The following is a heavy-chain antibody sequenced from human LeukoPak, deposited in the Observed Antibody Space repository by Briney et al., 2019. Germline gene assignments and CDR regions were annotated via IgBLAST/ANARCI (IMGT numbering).Heavy chain of an antibody. V-gene: IGHV1-2*02. D-gene: IGHD6-13*01. CDR2: INPNSGGT. J-gene: IGHJ5*02. CDR1: GYTFTGYY. CDR3: ARNAHSSSWLNWFDP. Sequence: ASVKVSCKASGYTFTGYYMHWVRQAPGQGLEWMGWINPNSGGTNYAQKFQGRVTMTRDTSISTAYMALSRLRSDDTAVYYCARNAHSSSWLNWFDPWGQGTLVTVSS.